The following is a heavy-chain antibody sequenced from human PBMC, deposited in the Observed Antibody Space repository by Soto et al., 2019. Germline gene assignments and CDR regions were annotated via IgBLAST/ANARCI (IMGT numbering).Heavy chain of an antibody. CDR3: ARAASGDYYYYYGMDV. J-gene: IGHJ6*02. CDR1: GGTFSSYA. CDR2: IIPIFGTA. V-gene: IGHV1-69*13. D-gene: IGHD3-10*01. Sequence: SVKVSCKASGGTFSSYAISWVRQAPGQGLEWMGGIIPIFGTANYAQKFQGRVTITADESTSTAYMELSSLRSEDTAVYYCARAASGDYYYYYGMDVWGQGTTVTVSS.